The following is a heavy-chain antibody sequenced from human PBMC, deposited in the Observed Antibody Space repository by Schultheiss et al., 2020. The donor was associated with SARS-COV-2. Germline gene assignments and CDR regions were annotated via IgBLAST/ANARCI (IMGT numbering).Heavy chain of an antibody. CDR3: AHTHSSGWHYYYYGMDV. D-gene: IGHD6-19*01. CDR1: GFSLSNARMG. J-gene: IGHJ6*02. V-gene: IGHV2-26*01. Sequence: SGPTLVKPTATLTLTCTVSGFSLSNARMGVSWIRQPPGKALEWLAHIFSNDEKSYSTSLKSRLTISKDTSKSQVVLTMTNMDPVDTATYYCAHTHSSGWHYYYYGMDVWGQGTTVTVSS. CDR2: IFSNDEK.